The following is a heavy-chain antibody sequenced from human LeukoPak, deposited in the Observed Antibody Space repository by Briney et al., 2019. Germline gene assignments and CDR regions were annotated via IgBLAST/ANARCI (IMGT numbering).Heavy chain of an antibody. V-gene: IGHV1-3*01. CDR2: INAGNGNT. D-gene: IGHD3-16*01. CDR1: GYTFTSYA. CDR3: ARALSRGLMVSFDY. J-gene: IGHJ4*02. Sequence: ASVKVSCKASGYTFTSYAMHWVRQAPGRRLEWMGWINAGNGNTKYSQKFQGRVTITRDTSASTAYMELSSLRSEDTAVYYCARALSRGLMVSFDYWGQGTLVTVSS.